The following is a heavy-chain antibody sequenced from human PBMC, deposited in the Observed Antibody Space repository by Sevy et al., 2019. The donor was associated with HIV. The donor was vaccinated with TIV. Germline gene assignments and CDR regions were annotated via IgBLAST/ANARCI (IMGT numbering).Heavy chain of an antibody. J-gene: IGHJ5*01. Sequence: GGSLRLSCVASGFTFRSFSMHWVRQAPGKGLEWVAAIWYDGRTERYADSVQGRFTISRDNSKKTLYLQMNSLRDEDRAIYYCAGDAARVIVPTAGFDSWGQGTLVTVSS. CDR2: IWYDGRTE. CDR3: AGDAARVIVPTAGFDS. D-gene: IGHD1-1*01. CDR1: GFTFRSFS. V-gene: IGHV3-33*01.